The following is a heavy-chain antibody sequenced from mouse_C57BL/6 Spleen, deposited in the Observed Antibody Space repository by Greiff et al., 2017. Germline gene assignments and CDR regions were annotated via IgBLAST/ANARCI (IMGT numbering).Heavy chain of an antibody. CDR1: GFTFSDYY. CDR3: ARLDDGYYESAMDY. CDR2: ISNGGGST. D-gene: IGHD2-3*01. V-gene: IGHV5-12*01. J-gene: IGHJ4*01. Sequence: EVNVVESGGGLVQPGGSLKLSCAASGFTFSDYYMYWVRQTPEKRLEWVAYISNGGGSTYYPDTVKGRFTISRDNAKNTLYLQMSRLKSEDTAMYYCARLDDGYYESAMDYWGQGTSVTVSS.